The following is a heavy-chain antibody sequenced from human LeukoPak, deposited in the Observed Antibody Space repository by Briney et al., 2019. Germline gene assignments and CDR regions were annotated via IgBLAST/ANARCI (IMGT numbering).Heavy chain of an antibody. D-gene: IGHD3-22*01. CDR2: INPSGGST. J-gene: IGHJ4*02. V-gene: IGHV1-46*01. CDR1: GYTFTSYY. Sequence: ASVKVSCKASGYTFTSYYMHWVRQAPGQGLEWMGIINPSGGSTSYARKFQGRVTMTRDMSTSTVYMELSSLRSEDTAVYYCARGRLHYDSSGSLDYWGQGTLVTVSS. CDR3: ARGRLHYDSSGSLDY.